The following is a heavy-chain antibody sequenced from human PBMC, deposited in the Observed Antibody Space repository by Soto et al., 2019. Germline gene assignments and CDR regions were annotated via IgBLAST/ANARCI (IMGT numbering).Heavy chain of an antibody. CDR1: GGTFSSYA. J-gene: IGHJ6*02. CDR3: AIASAYTILTGYQQVYYSGMDV. D-gene: IGHD3-9*01. V-gene: IGHV1-69*01. CDR2: IIPMFGKA. Sequence: QVQLVQSGAEVKKPGSSVKVSCKASGGTFSSYAISWVRQAPGQGLEWMGGIIPMFGKANYAQKFQGRFTITANESTSTAYMELSSLRSEDTPVFYCAIASAYTILTGYQQVYYSGMDVWGQGTTVTVSS.